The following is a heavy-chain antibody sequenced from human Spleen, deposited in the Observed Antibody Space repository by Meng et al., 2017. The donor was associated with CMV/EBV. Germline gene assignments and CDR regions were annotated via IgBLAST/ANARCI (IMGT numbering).Heavy chain of an antibody. Sequence: GGSLREKERKWKREEQGKGKERIGENKERGGKKKEKKKKRGVTRTMETNKRQFSLKLSSVTAADTAVYYCARGRVDFWGGFSFDYWGLGTLVTVSS. D-gene: IGHD3-3*01. CDR3: ARGRVDFWGGFSFDY. J-gene: IGHJ4*02. CDR2: NKERGGK. CDR1: GGSLREKE. V-gene: IGHV4-34*01.